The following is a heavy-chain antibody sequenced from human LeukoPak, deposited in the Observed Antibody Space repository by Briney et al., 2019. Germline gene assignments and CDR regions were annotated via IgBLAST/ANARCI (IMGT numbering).Heavy chain of an antibody. D-gene: IGHD3-16*01. CDR1: GFTFSDYY. J-gene: IGHJ2*01. V-gene: IGHV3-11*01. Sequence: GGSLRLSCAASGFTFSDYYMSWIRQAPGKGLEWVSYISSSGSTIYYADSVKGRFTISRDNSKNTLYLQMNSLRAEDTAVYYCARDVQALGDWYFDLWGRGTLVTVSS. CDR3: ARDVQALGDWYFDL. CDR2: ISSSGSTI.